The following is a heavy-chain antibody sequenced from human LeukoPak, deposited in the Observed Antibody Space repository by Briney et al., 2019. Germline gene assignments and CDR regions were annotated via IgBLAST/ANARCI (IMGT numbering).Heavy chain of an antibody. V-gene: IGHV3-20*04. J-gene: IGHJ5*02. CDR3: ARDKSQAYCDFWSGRNWFDP. CDR2: INWNGGST. CDR1: GFTFDDYG. Sequence: GGSLRLSCAASGFTFDDYGMSWVRQAPGKGLEWVSGINWNGGSTGYADSVKGRFTISRDNAKNSLYLQMNSLRAEDTALYYCARDKSQAYCDFWSGRNWFDPWGQGTLVTVSS. D-gene: IGHD3-3*01.